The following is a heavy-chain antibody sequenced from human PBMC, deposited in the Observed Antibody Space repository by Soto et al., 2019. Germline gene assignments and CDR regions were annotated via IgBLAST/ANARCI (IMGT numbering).Heavy chain of an antibody. D-gene: IGHD6-19*01. CDR2: FYSSGSI. V-gene: IGHV4-31*03. J-gene: IGHJ5*02. CDR1: GYSITAGGYY. Sequence: PSETLSLTGFVPGYSITAGGYYWSWIRHHPGKGLEWIGSFYSSGSIIYNPSLRSRVSISGDTSSNQFSMSLTSVTAADTARYYCARMYSSGSGWFHPWGQGALVTVSS. CDR3: ARMYSSGSGWFHP.